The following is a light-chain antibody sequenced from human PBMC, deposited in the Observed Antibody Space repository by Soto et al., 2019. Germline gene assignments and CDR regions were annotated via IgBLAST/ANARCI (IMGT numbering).Light chain of an antibody. Sequence: QSVLTQPASVSGSPGQSITISCTGTSSDVGGYNYVSWYQQHPGKAPKLIIYEVSHRPSGASNHFSGYKSGNTASLTISGLQPEDEADYYCSSYTSTSTPGVFGTGTKLTVL. V-gene: IGLV2-14*01. CDR2: EVS. CDR1: SSDVGGYNY. CDR3: SSYTSTSTPGV. J-gene: IGLJ1*01.